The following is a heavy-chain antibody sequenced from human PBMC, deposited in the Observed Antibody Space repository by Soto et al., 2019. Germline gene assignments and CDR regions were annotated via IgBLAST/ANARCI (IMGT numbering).Heavy chain of an antibody. CDR2: IYWDDDK. CDR3: AHRALWFGELGFDY. CDR1: GFSLSTSGVG. Sequence: QITLKESGPTLVKPTQTLTLTCTFSGFSLSTSGVGVGWIRQPPGKALEWLALIYWDDDKRYSPSLKSRLTITKDTSKNQVVLTITSMDPVATATYYCAHRALWFGELGFDYWGQGTLVTVSS. V-gene: IGHV2-5*02. D-gene: IGHD3-10*01. J-gene: IGHJ4*02.